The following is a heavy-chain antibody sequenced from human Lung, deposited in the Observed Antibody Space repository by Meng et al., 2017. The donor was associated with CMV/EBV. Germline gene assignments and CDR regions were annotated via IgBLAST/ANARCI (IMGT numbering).Heavy chain of an antibody. CDR1: GGSISSSSYY. Sequence: SXTLSLXCTVSGGSISSSSYYWGWIRQPPGKGLEWIATIYYSGSTYYNPSLKSRVTISVDTSKNQFSLKLSSVTAADTAVYYCASYRSGTPGRFDPWGQGTLVTVSS. V-gene: IGHV4-39*07. D-gene: IGHD1-1*01. CDR2: IYYSGST. J-gene: IGHJ5*02. CDR3: ASYRSGTPGRFDP.